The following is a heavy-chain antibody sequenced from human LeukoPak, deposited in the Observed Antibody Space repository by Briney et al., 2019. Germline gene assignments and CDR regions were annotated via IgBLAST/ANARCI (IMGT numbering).Heavy chain of an antibody. CDR1: GFTFADYG. D-gene: IGHD3-9*01. J-gene: IGHJ6*02. Sequence: GGSLRLSCTASGFTFADYGMSWFRQAPGRGLEWVGFIRSKAYAGTTEYAASVKGTFGISRDDSKSIAYLQMNSLKTEDTAMYYCARFYDILTGYSYYYAMDVWGQGTTVTVSS. CDR2: IRSKAYAGTT. V-gene: IGHV3-49*03. CDR3: ARFYDILTGYSYYYAMDV.